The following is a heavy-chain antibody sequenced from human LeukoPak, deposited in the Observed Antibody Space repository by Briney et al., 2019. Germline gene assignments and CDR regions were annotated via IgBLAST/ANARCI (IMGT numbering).Heavy chain of an antibody. CDR3: ATKGLGPNYYDSSGYYHFDY. J-gene: IGHJ4*02. CDR1: GFTFSSYA. CDR2: ISGSGGST. V-gene: IGHV3-23*01. D-gene: IGHD3-22*01. Sequence: SGGSLRLSCAASGFTFSSYAMSWVRQAPGKGLEWVSAISGSGGSTYYADSVKGRFTISRDNSKNTLYLQMNSLRAEDTAVYYCATKGLGPNYYDSSGYYHFDYWGQGTLVTVSS.